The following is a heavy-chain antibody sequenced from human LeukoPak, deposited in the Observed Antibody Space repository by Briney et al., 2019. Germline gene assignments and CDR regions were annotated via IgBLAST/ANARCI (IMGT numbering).Heavy chain of an antibody. V-gene: IGHV1-2*02. J-gene: IGHJ4*02. CDR1: GYTFTDYY. CDR2: INPNSGGT. Sequence: GASVKVSCKASGYTFTDYYIHWVRQAPGQGLEWMGWINPNSGGTNYAQNFQGRVTMTRDTSISTAYMELSRLRSDDTAVYYCARGKTTVANDFWGQGTLVTVSS. D-gene: IGHD4-17*01. CDR3: ARGKTTVANDF.